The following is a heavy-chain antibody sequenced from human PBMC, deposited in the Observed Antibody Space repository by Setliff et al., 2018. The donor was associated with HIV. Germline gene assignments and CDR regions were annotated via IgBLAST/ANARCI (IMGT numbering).Heavy chain of an antibody. CDR3: VRHFWSSMWDYYYYYMDV. CDR2: IYYGGRT. D-gene: IGHD3-3*01. J-gene: IGHJ6*03. Sequence: SETLSLTCTVSGGSISSSTYYWGWIRQPPGKGLEWIGSIYYGGRTYYNAPLKSRVIISVDTSKNQFSLKLSSVTAADTALYFCVRHFWSSMWDYYYYYMDVWGKGTTVTVSS. V-gene: IGHV4-39*01. CDR1: GGSISSSTYY.